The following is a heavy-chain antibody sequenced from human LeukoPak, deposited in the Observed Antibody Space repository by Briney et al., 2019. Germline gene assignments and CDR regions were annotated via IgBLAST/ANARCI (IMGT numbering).Heavy chain of an antibody. CDR3: AKDIQLST. CDR1: GFTFSDYP. Sequence: PGGSLRLSCVTSGFTFSDYPMSWVRQGPGKGLEWISTISGDGAEIVYADSVKGRFTISRDNSKNTLVLQMNSLRVEDTAIYYCAKDIQLSTWGLGTMVTVSS. D-gene: IGHD5-24*01. V-gene: IGHV3-23*01. J-gene: IGHJ3*01. CDR2: ISGDGAEI.